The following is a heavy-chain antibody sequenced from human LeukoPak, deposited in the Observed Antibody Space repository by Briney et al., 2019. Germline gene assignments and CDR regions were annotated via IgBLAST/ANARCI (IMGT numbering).Heavy chain of an antibody. CDR1: GYTFTSYA. V-gene: IGHV1-3*01. J-gene: IGHJ4*02. CDR3: ARAYDSSGYTLGY. D-gene: IGHD3-22*01. Sequence: ASVKVSCKASGYTFTSYAMHWVRQAPGQRLEWMGWINAGNGNTKYSQKFQGRVTITRDTSASTAYMELSSLRSEDTAVYYCARAYDSSGYTLGYWGQGTLVTVSS. CDR2: INAGNGNT.